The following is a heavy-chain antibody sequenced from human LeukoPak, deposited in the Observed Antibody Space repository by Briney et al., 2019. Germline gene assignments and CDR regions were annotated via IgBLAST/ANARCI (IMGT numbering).Heavy chain of an antibody. Sequence: SETPSLTCAVYGGAFSGYYWGRIPQPPRKGLGGIGGINHSGSTNYNPSLKSRVTISVDTSKNQFSLKLSSVTAADTAVYYCARGGAATTPGSYYYYMDVWGKGTTVTVSS. CDR1: GGAFSGYY. D-gene: IGHD5-12*01. CDR3: ARGGAATTPGSYYYYMDV. J-gene: IGHJ6*03. CDR2: INHSGST. V-gene: IGHV4-34*01.